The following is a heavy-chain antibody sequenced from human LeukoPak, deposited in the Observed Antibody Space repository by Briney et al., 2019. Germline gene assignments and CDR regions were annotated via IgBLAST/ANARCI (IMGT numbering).Heavy chain of an antibody. CDR3: TREYSSGWPFGF. CDR1: GFTFSDSA. Sequence: GGSLRLSXAASGFTFSDSAIHWVRQATGKGLEWVGRIRSKADTYATTYGASLKGRFTISRDDSRNRAYLQMSSLRTEDTAVYYCTREYSSGWPFGFWGQGTLVTVSS. J-gene: IGHJ4*02. CDR2: IRSKADTYAT. D-gene: IGHD6-19*01. V-gene: IGHV3-73*01.